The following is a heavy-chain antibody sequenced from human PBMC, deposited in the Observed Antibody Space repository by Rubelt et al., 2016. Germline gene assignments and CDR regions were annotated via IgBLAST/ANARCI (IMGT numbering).Heavy chain of an antibody. CDR2: IYYSGST. CDR3: VRVPHEDPPLRLRRFDP. D-gene: IGHD3-16*01. CDR1: GGSVINNSHF. V-gene: IGHV4-61*05. J-gene: IGHJ5*02. Sequence: QLQLQESGPGLVKPSETLSLTCTVSGGSVINNSHFWGWVRQPPGKGLEWIGYIYYSGSTNYNPSLKSRVTISVDTSKNQFSLKVTSRTAADTAMDYCVRVPHEDPPLRLRRFDPWGQGTQVTVSS.